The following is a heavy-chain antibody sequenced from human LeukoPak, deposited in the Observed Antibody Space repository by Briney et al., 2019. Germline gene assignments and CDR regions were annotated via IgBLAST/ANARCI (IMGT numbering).Heavy chain of an antibody. D-gene: IGHD2-2*01. J-gene: IGHJ5*02. CDR1: GGSISSYY. Sequence: SETLSLTCTVSGGSISSYYWSWIRQPPGKGLEWIGYIYYSGSTNYNPSLKSRVTISVDTSKNQFSLKLSSVTAADTAVYYCARGLGSSKENWFDPWGQGTQVTVSS. CDR2: IYYSGST. CDR3: ARGLGSSKENWFDP. V-gene: IGHV4-59*01.